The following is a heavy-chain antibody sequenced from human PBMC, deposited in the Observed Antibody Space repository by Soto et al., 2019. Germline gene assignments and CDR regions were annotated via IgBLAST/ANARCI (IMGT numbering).Heavy chain of an antibody. J-gene: IGHJ5*02. Sequence: QVQLQESGPGLVKPSQTLSLTCTVSGGSISGGGYYSSWIRQHPGKGLEWIGYIYYSGSTYYNPSLRSRIAISVDTSKNHFSLKLSSVTAADTAVYYCARDLGGYCSGGSCYQTTWFDPWGQGTLVTVSS. CDR2: IYYSGST. D-gene: IGHD2-15*01. CDR3: ARDLGGYCSGGSCYQTTWFDP. CDR1: GGSISGGGYY. V-gene: IGHV4-31*03.